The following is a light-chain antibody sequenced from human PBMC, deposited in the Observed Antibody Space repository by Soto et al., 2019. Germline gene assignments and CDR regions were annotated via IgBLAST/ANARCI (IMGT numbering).Light chain of an antibody. J-gene: IGKJ2*01. CDR3: QQYGSAPYT. CDR2: GAS. CDR1: QTITLNY. Sequence: ENVLTQSPGTLSLFPGEGATLSCRASQTITLNYLAWYQQKPGQAPRLLISGASSRATGIPDRFSGSGSGTDFTLTISRLEPEDFAVYYCQQYGSAPYTVGQGTKVESK. V-gene: IGKV3-20*01.